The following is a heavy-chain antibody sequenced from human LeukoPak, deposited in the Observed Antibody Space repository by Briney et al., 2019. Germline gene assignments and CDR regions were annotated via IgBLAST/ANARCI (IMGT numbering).Heavy chain of an antibody. CDR1: GYTFTGYY. J-gene: IGHJ6*02. CDR2: INPNSGGT. D-gene: IGHD6-13*01. CDR3: ARDRIAAPLVSNYYYYGMDV. Sequence: ASVKVSCKASGYTFTGYYMHWVRQAPGQGLEWMGWINPNSGGTNYAQKFQGRVTMTRDTSISTAYMELSRLRSDDTAVYYCARDRIAAPLVSNYYYYGMDVWGQGTTVTVSS. V-gene: IGHV1-2*02.